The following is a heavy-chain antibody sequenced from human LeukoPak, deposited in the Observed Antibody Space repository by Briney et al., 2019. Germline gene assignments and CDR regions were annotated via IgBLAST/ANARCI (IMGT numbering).Heavy chain of an antibody. Sequence: SETLSLTCAVYGGSFSGYYWSWIRQPPGKGLEWIGEINHSGSTNYNPSLKSRVTISVDTSKNQFSLKLSSVTAADTAVYYCARRRGWYDIFQHWGQGTLVTVSS. CDR3: ARRRGWYDIFQH. CDR1: GGSFSGYY. J-gene: IGHJ1*01. V-gene: IGHV4-34*01. D-gene: IGHD6-19*01. CDR2: INHSGST.